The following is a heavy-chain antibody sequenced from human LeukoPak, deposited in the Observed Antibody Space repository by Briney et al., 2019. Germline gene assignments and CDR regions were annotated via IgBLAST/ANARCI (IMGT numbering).Heavy chain of an antibody. Sequence: PGGSLRLSCAASGFTVSSNYMSWVRQAPGKGLEWVSVIYSGGSTYYADSVKGRFTISRDNSKNTLYLQMNSLRAEDTAVYYCARDLVPTGRDAFDIWGQGTMVTVSS. J-gene: IGHJ3*02. V-gene: IGHV3-53*01. CDR2: IYSGGST. D-gene: IGHD3-10*01. CDR1: GFTVSSNY. CDR3: ARDLVPTGRDAFDI.